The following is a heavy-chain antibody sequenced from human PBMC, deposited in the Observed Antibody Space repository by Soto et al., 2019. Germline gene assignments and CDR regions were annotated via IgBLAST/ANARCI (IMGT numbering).Heavy chain of an antibody. CDR1: GESVSNISAT. Sequence: PSLSLTCGISGESVSNISATSKWIRQSPSRGLEWLGRTLYRSKWFYEYAVSVTSRIIINPDTSKNQFSLQLNSVTPDDTAVYDCAREQHLAGSGCWVQGSLVTGSS. J-gene: IGHJ4*02. CDR2: TLYRSKWFY. D-gene: IGHD1-1*01. V-gene: IGHV6-1*01. CDR3: AREQHLAGSGC.